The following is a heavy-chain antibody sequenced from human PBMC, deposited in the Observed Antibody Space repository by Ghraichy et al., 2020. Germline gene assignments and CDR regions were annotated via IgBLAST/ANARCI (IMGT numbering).Heavy chain of an antibody. CDR2: ISAYNGNT. J-gene: IGHJ4*02. Sequence: ASVKVSCKASGYTFTSYGISWVRQAPGQGLEWMGWISAYNGNTNYAQKLQGRVTMTTDTSTSTAYMELRSLRSDDTAVYYCARGGGSGSYYLPDYFDYWGQGTLVTVSS. V-gene: IGHV1-18*01. D-gene: IGHD1-26*01. CDR3: ARGGGSGSYYLPDYFDY. CDR1: GYTFTSYG.